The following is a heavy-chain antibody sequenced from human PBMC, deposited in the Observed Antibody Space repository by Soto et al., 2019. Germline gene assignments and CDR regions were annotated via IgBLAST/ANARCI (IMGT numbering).Heavy chain of an antibody. Sequence: PSETLSLTCTVSGGSISSSSYYWGWIRQPPGKGLEWIGSINHSGSTNYNPSLKSRVTISVDTSKNQFSLKESSVTAADTAVYYCAREAVLRRRAFDIWGQGTMVTVSS. CDR2: INHSGST. CDR1: GGSISSSSYY. D-gene: IGHD4-17*01. J-gene: IGHJ3*02. CDR3: AREAVLRRRAFDI. V-gene: IGHV4-39*07.